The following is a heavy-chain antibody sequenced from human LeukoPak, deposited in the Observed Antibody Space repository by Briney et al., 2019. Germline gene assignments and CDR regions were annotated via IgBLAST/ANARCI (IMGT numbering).Heavy chain of an antibody. J-gene: IGHJ5*02. CDR1: GFTFSSYW. Sequence: GSLRLSCAASGFTFSSYWMHWVRQAPGKGLEWIATIYYTGSTNYNPSLKTRVTISLDTSRNQFSLRLTSVTAADTAVYYCAKSGHSYYYTPGDFSWGQGTLVTVSS. V-gene: IGHV4-59*05. D-gene: IGHD3-22*01. CDR3: AKSGHSYYYTPGDFS. CDR2: IYYTGST.